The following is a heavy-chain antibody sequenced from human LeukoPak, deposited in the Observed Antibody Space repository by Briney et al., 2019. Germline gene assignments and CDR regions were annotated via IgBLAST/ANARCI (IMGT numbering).Heavy chain of an antibody. V-gene: IGHV1-18*01. D-gene: IGHD3-16*02. CDR2: ISAYNGNT. CDR1: GYTFTSYG. Sequence: ASVKVSCKASGYTFTSYGISWVRQAPGQGLEWMGWISAYNGNTNYAQKLQGRVTMTTDTSTSTAYMELRSLRSDDTAVYYCARDLRLYDYVWGNYRYTPAKVGFDPWGQGTLVTVSS. CDR3: ARDLRLYDYVWGNYRYTPAKVGFDP. J-gene: IGHJ5*02.